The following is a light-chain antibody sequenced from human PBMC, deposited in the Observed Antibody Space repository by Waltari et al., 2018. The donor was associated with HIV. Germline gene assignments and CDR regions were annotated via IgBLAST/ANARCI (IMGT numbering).Light chain of an antibody. CDR3: SSYAGPNHFL. V-gene: IGLV2-8*01. J-gene: IGLJ2*01. Sequence: QSALTQPPSASGSPGQSVTFSCPAPSSAVGAYNFVSWYQQPPGKAPKLIIYGVNRRPSGVPDRFSGSKSGNTASLTVSGLQADDEADYYCSSYAGPNHFLFGGGTKLTVL. CDR2: GVN. CDR1: SSAVGAYNF.